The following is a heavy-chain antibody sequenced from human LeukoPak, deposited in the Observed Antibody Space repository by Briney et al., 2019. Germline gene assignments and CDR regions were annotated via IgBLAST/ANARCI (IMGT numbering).Heavy chain of an antibody. CDR3: ASGYYDSSGYSQ. CDR2: IYYSGST. J-gene: IGHJ4*02. D-gene: IGHD3-22*01. CDR1: GGSISSYY. Sequence: SETLYLTCTVSGGSISSYYWSWIRQPPGKGLEWIGYIYYSGSTNYNPSLKSRVTISVDTSKNQFSLKLSSVTAADTAVYYCASGYYDSSGYSQWGQGTLVTVSS. V-gene: IGHV4-59*01.